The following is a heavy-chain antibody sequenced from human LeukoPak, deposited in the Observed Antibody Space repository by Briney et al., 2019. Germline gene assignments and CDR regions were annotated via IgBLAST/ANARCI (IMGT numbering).Heavy chain of an antibody. CDR1: GCTFSSYA. Sequence: GGSLRLSCAASGCTFSSYAMHWVRQAPGKGLEWVAVISYDGSNKYYADSVKGRFTISRDNSKNTLYLQMNSLRAEDTAVYYCARDSKEYYFDYWGQGTLVTVSS. V-gene: IGHV3-30*04. CDR2: ISYDGSNK. J-gene: IGHJ4*02. CDR3: ARDSKEYYFDY.